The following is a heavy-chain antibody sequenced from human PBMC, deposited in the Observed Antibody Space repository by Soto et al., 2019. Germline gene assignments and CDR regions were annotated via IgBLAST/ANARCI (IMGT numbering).Heavy chain of an antibody. D-gene: IGHD3-10*01. CDR1: GYTFTSYG. V-gene: IGHV1-18*01. CDR3: AAPTMVRGVIPDPYYYYYGMDV. Sequence: QVQLVQSGAEVKKPGASVKVSCKASGYTFTSYGISWVRQAPGQGLEWMGWISAYNGNTNYAQKFQERVTITRDMSTSTAYMELSSLRSEDTAVYYCAAPTMVRGVIPDPYYYYYGMDVWGQGTTVTVSS. J-gene: IGHJ6*02. CDR2: ISAYNGNT.